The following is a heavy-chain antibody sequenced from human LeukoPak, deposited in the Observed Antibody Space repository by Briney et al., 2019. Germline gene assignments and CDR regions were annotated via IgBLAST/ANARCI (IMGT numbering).Heavy chain of an antibody. D-gene: IGHD6-19*01. CDR1: GFTFSNYA. J-gene: IGHJ4*02. CDR3: ARRSGVAEAGAFDY. CDR2: ISGSGDTT. V-gene: IGHV3-23*01. Sequence: GGSLRLSCAASGFTFSNYAMRWVRQAPGKGLEWVSGISGSGDTTYYADSVKGRFTISRDNSKNTLHLQMNSLRAEDTAVYFCARRSGVAEAGAFDYWGQGTLVTVSS.